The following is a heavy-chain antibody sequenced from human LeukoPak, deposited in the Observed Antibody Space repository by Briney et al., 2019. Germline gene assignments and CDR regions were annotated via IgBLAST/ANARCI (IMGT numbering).Heavy chain of an antibody. CDR3: AKRGIVGSTRDAFAI. D-gene: IGHD1-26*01. V-gene: IGHV3-23*01. CDR1: GFTFSSYG. J-gene: IGHJ3*02. CDR2: ISGTGGGT. Sequence: GGSLRLSCAASGFTFSSYGMSWVRQAPGKGLEWVSGISGTGGGTYYADSVKGRFTISRDNSKNTLYLQMNSLRAEDTALYYCAKRGIVGSTRDAFAIWGQGTMVTVSS.